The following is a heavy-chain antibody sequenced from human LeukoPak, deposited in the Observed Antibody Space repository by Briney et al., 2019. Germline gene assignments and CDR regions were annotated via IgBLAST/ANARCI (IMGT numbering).Heavy chain of an antibody. V-gene: IGHV3-7*01. CDR3: ARAGITTTGPLFQH. Sequence: GGSLRLSCGASGFTFSNYWMSWVRQAPGKGLEWVINISQDGSGKNYADSVEGRFTISRDNAKSSLYLQMNSLRAEDTAVYYCARAGITTTGPLFQHWGQGTLVTVSS. D-gene: IGHD6-13*01. CDR1: GFTFSNYW. CDR2: ISQDGSGK. J-gene: IGHJ1*01.